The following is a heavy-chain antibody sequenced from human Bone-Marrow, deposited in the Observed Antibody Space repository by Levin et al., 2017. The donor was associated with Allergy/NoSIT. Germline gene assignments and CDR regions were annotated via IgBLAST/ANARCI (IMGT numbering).Heavy chain of an antibody. CDR2: ISYDGSNK. V-gene: IGHV3-30-3*01. D-gene: IGHD4-17*01. Sequence: AGGSLRLSCAASGFTFSSYAMHWVRQAPGKGLEWVAVISYDGSNKYYADSVKGRFTISRDNSKNTLYLQMNSLRAEDTAVYYCARGGVSYGDYPYRKDIYYYYYYGMDGWGQGTTVTVSS. J-gene: IGHJ6*02. CDR1: GFTFSSYA. CDR3: ARGGVSYGDYPYRKDIYYYYYYGMDG.